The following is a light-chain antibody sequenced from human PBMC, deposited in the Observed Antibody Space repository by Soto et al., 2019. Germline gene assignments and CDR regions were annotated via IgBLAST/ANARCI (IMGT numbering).Light chain of an antibody. CDR1: SSDVGTYNY. V-gene: IGLV2-14*01. Sequence: QSALTQPASVSGSPGQSITISCTGTSSDVGTYNYVSWYQHHPGKAPELIIYEVSNRPSGVSNRFSGSKSGSTASLTISGLQAEDEADYHCTSYTRDTALVFGTGTKVTVL. J-gene: IGLJ1*01. CDR3: TSYTRDTALV. CDR2: EVS.